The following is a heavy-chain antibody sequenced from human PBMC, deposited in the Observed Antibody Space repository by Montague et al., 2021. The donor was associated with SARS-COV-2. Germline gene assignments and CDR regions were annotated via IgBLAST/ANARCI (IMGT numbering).Heavy chain of an antibody. V-gene: IGHV3-9*01. CDR1: GFTFGDYA. CDR2: ISWNSGSI. D-gene: IGHD3-3*01. Sequence: SLRLSCAASGFTFGDYAMHWVRQAPGKGLEWVSGISWNSGSIGYADSXXGRFTISRDNAKNSLYLQMNSLRAEDTALYYCAKDSYYDFWSGYSPGENWFDPWGQGTLVTVSS. CDR3: AKDSYYDFWSGYSPGENWFDP. J-gene: IGHJ5*02.